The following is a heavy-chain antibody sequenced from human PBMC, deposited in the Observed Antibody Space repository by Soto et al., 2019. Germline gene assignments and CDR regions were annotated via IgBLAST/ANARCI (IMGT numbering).Heavy chain of an antibody. Sequence: PGESLKISCKGSGYSFTSYWIGWVRQMPGKGLEWMGIIYPGDSDTRYSPSFQGQVTISADKSISTAYLQWSSLKASDTAMYYCARHPGSSSSYYYYGMDVWGQGTTVTVSS. J-gene: IGHJ6*02. CDR2: IYPGDSDT. CDR3: ARHPGSSSSYYYYGMDV. V-gene: IGHV5-51*01. CDR1: GYSFTSYW. D-gene: IGHD6-6*01.